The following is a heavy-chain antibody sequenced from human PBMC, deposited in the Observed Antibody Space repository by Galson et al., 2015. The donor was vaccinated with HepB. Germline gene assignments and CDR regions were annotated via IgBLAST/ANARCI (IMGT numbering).Heavy chain of an antibody. V-gene: IGHV3-48*01. CDR3: ASPGERGGRFLEWRFDY. CDR1: GFTFSSYS. CDR2: ISSSSSTI. D-gene: IGHD3-3*01. J-gene: IGHJ4*02. Sequence: SLRLSCAASGFTFSSYSMNWVRQAPGKGLEWVSYISSSSSTIYYADSVKGRFTISRDNAKNSLYLQMNSLRAEDTAVYYCASPGERGGRFLEWRFDYWGQGTLVTVSS.